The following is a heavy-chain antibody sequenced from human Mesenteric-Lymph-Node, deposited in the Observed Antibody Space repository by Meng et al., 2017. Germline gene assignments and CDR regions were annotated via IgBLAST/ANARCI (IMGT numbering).Heavy chain of an antibody. Sequence: QVELPGSGPGLVKPSGTLYSTCAVSGGSISSSNWWSWVRQPPGKGLEWIGEIYHSGSTNYNPSLKSRVTISVDKSKNQFSLNLSSVTAADTAVYYCARVGQWLPIDYWGQGTLVTVSS. J-gene: IGHJ4*02. CDR3: ARVGQWLPIDY. V-gene: IGHV4-4*02. D-gene: IGHD6-19*01. CDR1: GGSISSSNW. CDR2: IYHSGST.